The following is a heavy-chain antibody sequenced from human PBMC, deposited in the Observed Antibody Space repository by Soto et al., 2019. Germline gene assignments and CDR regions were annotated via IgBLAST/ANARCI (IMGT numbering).Heavy chain of an antibody. Sequence: PGESLKISCAASGFTVSSNYMSWVRQAPGKGLEWVSVIYSGGSTYYADSVKGRFTISRDNSKNTLYLQMNSLRAEDTAVYYCASDQATYYDILTGQYNYYYYMDVWGKGTTVTVSS. D-gene: IGHD3-9*01. CDR3: ASDQATYYDILTGQYNYYYYMDV. CDR1: GFTVSSNY. V-gene: IGHV3-66*01. J-gene: IGHJ6*03. CDR2: IYSGGST.